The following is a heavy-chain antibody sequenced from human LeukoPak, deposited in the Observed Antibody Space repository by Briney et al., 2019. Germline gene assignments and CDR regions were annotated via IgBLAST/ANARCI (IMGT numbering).Heavy chain of an antibody. CDR2: VTGSAAST. V-gene: IGHV3-23*01. D-gene: IGHD6-19*01. CDR3: AKDTPLTGYASGWSRNFFDY. CDR1: GFTFSGYA. J-gene: IGHJ4*02. Sequence: AGGSLRLSCAASGFTFSGYAMSWVRQAPGKGLEWVSTVTGSAASTYYAESVKGRFTISRDNSKNTLYLQMNSLRAEDTAVYYCAKDTPLTGYASGWSRNFFDYWGQGTLVTVSS.